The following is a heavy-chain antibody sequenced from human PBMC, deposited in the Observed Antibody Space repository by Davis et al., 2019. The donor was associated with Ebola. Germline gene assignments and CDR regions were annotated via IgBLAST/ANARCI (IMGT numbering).Heavy chain of an antibody. J-gene: IGHJ6*02. CDR3: ARGGLRWELLHYYYGMDV. V-gene: IGHV3-15*01. D-gene: IGHD1-26*01. Sequence: GGSLRLSCAASGFTFSSYAMSWVRQAPGKGLEWVGRIKSKTDGGTTDYAAPVKGRFTISRDDSKNTLYLQMNSLRAEDTAVYYCARGGLRWELLHYYYGMDVWGQGTTVTVSS. CDR2: IKSKTDGGTT. CDR1: GFTFSSYA.